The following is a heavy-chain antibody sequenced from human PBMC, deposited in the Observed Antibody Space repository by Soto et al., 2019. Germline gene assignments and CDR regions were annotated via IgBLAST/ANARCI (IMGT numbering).Heavy chain of an antibody. J-gene: IGHJ6*02. V-gene: IGHV3-48*02. CDR2: ISRSSSTI. CDR1: GFTLSSYR. CDR3: ARDNPRSSGWDV. Sequence: EVQLVESGGGLVQPGGSLRLSCEASGFTLSSYRMNWARQAPGQGLEWVSYISRSSSTIYYADSVKGRFTISRDNAKNSLYLQMNSLRDEDTAVYYCARDNPRSSGWDVWGQGTTVTVSS.